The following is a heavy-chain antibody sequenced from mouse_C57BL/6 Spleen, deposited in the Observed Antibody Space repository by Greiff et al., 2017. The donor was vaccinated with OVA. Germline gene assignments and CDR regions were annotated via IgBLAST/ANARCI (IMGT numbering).Heavy chain of an antibody. V-gene: IGHV5-17*01. CDR3: ARGNYYGSSYGNYYAMDY. J-gene: IGHJ4*01. CDR2: ISSGSSTI. CDR1: GFTFSDYG. D-gene: IGHD1-1*01. Sequence: EVQLVESGGGLVKPGGSLKLSCAASGFTFSDYGMHWVRQAPEKGLEWVAYISSGSSTIYYADTVKGRFTISRDNAKNTLFLQMTSLRSEDTAMYYCARGNYYGSSYGNYYAMDYWGQGTSVTVSS.